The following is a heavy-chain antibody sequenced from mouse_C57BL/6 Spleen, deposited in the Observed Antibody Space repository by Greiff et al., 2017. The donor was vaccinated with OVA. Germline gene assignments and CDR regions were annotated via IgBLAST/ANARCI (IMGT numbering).Heavy chain of an antibody. D-gene: IGHD2-2*01. CDR1: GFTFSSYG. CDR3: ARHEEGVMVTTKAMDY. CDR2: ISSGGSYT. V-gene: IGHV5-6*01. J-gene: IGHJ4*01. Sequence: EVQLVESGGDLVKPGGSLKLSCAASGFTFSSYGMSWVRQTPDKRLEWVATISSGGSYTYYPDSVKGRFTISRDNAKNTLYLQMSSLKSEDTAMYYCARHEEGVMVTTKAMDYWGQGTSVTVSS.